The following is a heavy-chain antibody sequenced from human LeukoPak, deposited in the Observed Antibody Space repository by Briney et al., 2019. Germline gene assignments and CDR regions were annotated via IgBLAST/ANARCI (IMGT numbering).Heavy chain of an antibody. Sequence: GGSLRLSCAASGFTFSTYAMSWVRQAPGKGLEWVSAIGDTTYYADSVKGRFTISRDNSKNSLYLQMNSLRAEDTAVYYCARGYGSGWYVSGYWGQGTLVTVSS. CDR2: IGDTT. J-gene: IGHJ4*02. CDR1: GFTFSTYA. CDR3: ARGYGSGWYVSGY. V-gene: IGHV3-23*01. D-gene: IGHD6-19*01.